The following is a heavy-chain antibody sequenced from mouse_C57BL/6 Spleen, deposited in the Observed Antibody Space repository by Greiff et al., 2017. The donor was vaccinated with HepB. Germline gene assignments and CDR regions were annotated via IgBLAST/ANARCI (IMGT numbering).Heavy chain of an antibody. Sequence: VQVVESGAELARPGASVKLSCKASGYTFTSYGISWVKQRTGQGLEWIGEIYPRSGNTYYNEKFKGKATLTADKSSSTAYMELRSLTSEDSAVYFCARGGDGYYDYAMDYWGQGTSVTVSS. D-gene: IGHD2-3*01. CDR1: GYTFTSYG. J-gene: IGHJ4*01. V-gene: IGHV1-81*01. CDR3: ARGGDGYYDYAMDY. CDR2: IYPRSGNT.